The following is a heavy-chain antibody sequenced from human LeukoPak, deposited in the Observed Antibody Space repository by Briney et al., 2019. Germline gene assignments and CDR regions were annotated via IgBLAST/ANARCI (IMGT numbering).Heavy chain of an antibody. CDR3: AIGDYCDSSGYYY. D-gene: IGHD3-22*01. V-gene: IGHV1-2*04. CDR1: GYTFTGYY. Sequence: ASVKVSCKASGYTFTGYYMHWVRQAPGQGLEWMGWINPNSGGTNYAQKFQGWVTMTRDTSISTAYMELSRLRSDDTAVYYCAIGDYCDSSGYYYWGQGTLVTVSS. CDR2: INPNSGGT. J-gene: IGHJ4*02.